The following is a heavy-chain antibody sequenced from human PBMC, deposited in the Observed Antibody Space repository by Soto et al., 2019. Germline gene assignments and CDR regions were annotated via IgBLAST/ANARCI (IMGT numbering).Heavy chain of an antibody. CDR1: GFAFTSSA. Sequence: SVKVSCKASGFAFTSSAVQWVRQARGQRLEWIGWIVVGSGNTNYAQKFQERVTITRDMSTSTAYMELSSLRSEDTAVYYCAADWSRDIPTVFWGQGTLVTVSS. J-gene: IGHJ4*02. CDR3: AADWSRDIPTVF. V-gene: IGHV1-58*01. D-gene: IGHD2-15*01. CDR2: IVVGSGNT.